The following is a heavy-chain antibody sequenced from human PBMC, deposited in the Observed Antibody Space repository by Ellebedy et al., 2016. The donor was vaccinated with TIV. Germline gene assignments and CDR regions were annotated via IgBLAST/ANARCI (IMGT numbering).Heavy chain of an antibody. D-gene: IGHD3-10*01. V-gene: IGHV4-38-2*02. J-gene: IGHJ4*02. CDR3: ARARGQYLYGSGSYFTN. Sequence: MPSETLSLTCTVSGYSISSGYYWGWIRQPPGKGLEWIGEVNPSGTTNDNPSLKSRATISVDTPKKQFYLRLTSVTAADTAVYYCARARGQYLYGSGSYFTNWGQGEMVTVSS. CDR2: VNPSGTT. CDR1: GYSISSGYY.